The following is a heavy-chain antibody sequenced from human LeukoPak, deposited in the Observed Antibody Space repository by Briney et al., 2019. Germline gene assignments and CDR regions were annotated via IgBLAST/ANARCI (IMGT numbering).Heavy chain of an antibody. V-gene: IGHV3-30*02. Sequence: PGGSLRLSCAASGFTFSSYGMHWVRQAPGKGLEWVAFIRYDGSNKYYADSVKGRFTISRDNSKNTLYLQMNSLRAEDTAVYYCAKDVYGSGHYYYCYYMDVWGKGTTVTVSS. J-gene: IGHJ6*03. CDR2: IRYDGSNK. D-gene: IGHD3-10*01. CDR1: GFTFSSYG. CDR3: AKDVYGSGHYYYCYYMDV.